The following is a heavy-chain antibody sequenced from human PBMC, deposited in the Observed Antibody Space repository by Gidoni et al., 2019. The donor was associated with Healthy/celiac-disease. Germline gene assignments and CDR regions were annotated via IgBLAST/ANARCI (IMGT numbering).Heavy chain of an antibody. CDR3: ARGGERVVTARYGMDV. J-gene: IGHJ6*02. Sequence: EVQLVESGGGLVQPGGSLRLPCAASGFPFRCYAMHWVRQAPGKGLEYVSAISSNGGSTDYANSVKGRFTISRDNSKNTLYLQMGSLRAEDMAVYYCARGGERVVTARYGMDVWGQGTTVTVSS. CDR1: GFPFRCYA. CDR2: ISSNGGST. V-gene: IGHV3-64*01. D-gene: IGHD2-21*02.